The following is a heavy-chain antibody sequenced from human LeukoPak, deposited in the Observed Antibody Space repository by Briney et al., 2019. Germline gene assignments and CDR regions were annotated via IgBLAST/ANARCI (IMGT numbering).Heavy chain of an antibody. CDR2: IYYSGST. CDR1: GGSISSYY. Sequence: SSETLSLTCTVSGGSISSYYWSWIRQPPGKGLEWIGYIYYSGSTNYNPSLKSRVTISVDTSKNQFSLRLSSVTAADTAVYFCAGVSYYFVSGSHYPLDVWGQGTTVTVSS. D-gene: IGHD3-10*01. CDR3: AGVSYYFVSGSHYPLDV. V-gene: IGHV4-59*08. J-gene: IGHJ6*02.